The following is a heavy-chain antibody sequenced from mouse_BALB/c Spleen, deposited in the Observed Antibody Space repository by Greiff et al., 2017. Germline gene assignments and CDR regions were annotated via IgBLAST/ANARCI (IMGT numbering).Heavy chain of an antibody. CDR2: ICADRGT. Sequence: VKLLESGPGLVAPSQCLSITCTVSGFSLTSYGVHWVRQTPGKGLEWLGVICADRGTNYNSAHMSRLGISKDNTKCQVFLKMNSLQTDDTAMYYCGREEARYALDYWGQGTSVTVSS. CDR3: GREEARYALDY. V-gene: IGHV2-9*02. J-gene: IGHJ4*01. CDR1: GFSLTSYG.